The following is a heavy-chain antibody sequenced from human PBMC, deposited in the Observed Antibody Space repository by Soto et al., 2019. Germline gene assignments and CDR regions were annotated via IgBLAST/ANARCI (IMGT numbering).Heavy chain of an antibody. CDR1: GFTFDDHT. J-gene: IGHJ3*01. Sequence: DAQLVESGGGLVQPGKSLRLSCVASGFTFDDHTMHWVRQAPGRGLEWVSCISWNSGIIGYADSVKGRFTISRDNAKNSLYLRMDCLRPEDTAVYYCTNDTHSPSGYFEAFDVWGQGTKVTVSS. CDR3: TNDTHSPSGYFEAFDV. CDR2: ISWNSGII. V-gene: IGHV3-9*01. D-gene: IGHD3-22*01.